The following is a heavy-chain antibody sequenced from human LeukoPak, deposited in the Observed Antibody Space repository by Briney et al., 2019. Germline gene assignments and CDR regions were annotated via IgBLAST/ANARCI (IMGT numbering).Heavy chain of an antibody. V-gene: IGHV4-4*02. Sequence: SEALSLTCAVSGGAIITDNWWHWIRQSPGKGLEWIAEIYHNGDVHYNPSLKSRVTMSVDTSKNQFSLKVNSVTAADTATYFCAREVAAGSYRGFGYWGQGTLVTVSS. CDR1: GGAIITDNW. J-gene: IGHJ4*01. CDR3: AREVAAGSYRGFGY. D-gene: IGHD6-19*01. CDR2: IYHNGDV.